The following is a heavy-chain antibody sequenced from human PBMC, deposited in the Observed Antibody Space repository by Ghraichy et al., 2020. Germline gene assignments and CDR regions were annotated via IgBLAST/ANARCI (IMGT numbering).Heavy chain of an antibody. CDR3: AKDGALWFRGLQYFDY. CDR1: GFTFSSYG. J-gene: IGHJ4*02. CDR2: ISYDGSNK. D-gene: IGHD3-10*01. V-gene: IGHV3-30*18. Sequence: GGSLRLSCAASGFTFSSYGMHWVRQAPGKGLEWVAVISYDGSNKYYADSVKGRFTISRDNSKNTLYLQMNSLRAEDTAVYYCAKDGALWFRGLQYFDYWGQGTLVTVSS.